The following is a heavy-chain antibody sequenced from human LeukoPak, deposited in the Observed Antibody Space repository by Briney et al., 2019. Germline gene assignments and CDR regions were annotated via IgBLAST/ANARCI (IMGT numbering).Heavy chain of an antibody. CDR3: ARDGGVGNFDY. V-gene: IGHV4-59*01. Sequence: SSETLSLTCTVSGGSISSYYWSWIRQPPGKGLEWIGYIYYSGSTNYNPSLKSRVTISVDTSKNQFSLKLSSVTAADTAVYYCARDGGVGNFDYWGPGTLVTVSS. CDR2: IYYSGST. CDR1: GGSISSYY. J-gene: IGHJ4*02. D-gene: IGHD3-16*01.